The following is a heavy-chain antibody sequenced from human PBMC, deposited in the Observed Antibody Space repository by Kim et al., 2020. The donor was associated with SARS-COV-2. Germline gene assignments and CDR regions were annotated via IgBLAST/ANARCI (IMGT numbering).Heavy chain of an antibody. D-gene: IGHD5-12*01. J-gene: IGHJ4*02. V-gene: IGHV1-69*06. Sequence: PTYTQKFRGRLTSTADRSTGTAYMDLSSLRSGDTAVYFCASAGYNGYFFDSWGQGTLVTVSS. CDR3: ASAGYNGYFFDS. CDR2: P.